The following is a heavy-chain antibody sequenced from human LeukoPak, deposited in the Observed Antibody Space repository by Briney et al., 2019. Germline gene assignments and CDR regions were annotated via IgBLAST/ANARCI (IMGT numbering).Heavy chain of an antibody. CDR2: IFSNDEK. V-gene: IGHV2-26*01. D-gene: IGHD1-26*01. J-gene: IGHJ3*02. CDR1: GFSLSTARMG. CDR3: ARIGPYRNSKVDAFDI. Sequence: SGPTLVNPTAPLTLTCTVSGFSLSTARMGVSWIRQPPGKALEWLAHIFSNDEKSYSTSLKSRLTISKDTSKSQVVLTMTNMDPVDTATYYCARIGPYRNSKVDAFDIWGQGTMVTVSS.